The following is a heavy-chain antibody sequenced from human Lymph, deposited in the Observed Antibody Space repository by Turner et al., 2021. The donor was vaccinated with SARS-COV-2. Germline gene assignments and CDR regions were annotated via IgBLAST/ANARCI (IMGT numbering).Heavy chain of an antibody. CDR1: GFTFSSYA. Sequence: QVQLVESGGGVVQPGRSLRLSCGASGFTFSSYAMHWVRQAPGKGLEWVAFISYDGSDKYYADSVKGRFTFSRDNSKNTLYLQMNSLRAEDTAVYYCARDRDSSGWVDYWGQGTLVTVSS. V-gene: IGHV3-30*04. CDR3: ARDRDSSGWVDY. D-gene: IGHD3-22*01. J-gene: IGHJ4*02. CDR2: ISYDGSDK.